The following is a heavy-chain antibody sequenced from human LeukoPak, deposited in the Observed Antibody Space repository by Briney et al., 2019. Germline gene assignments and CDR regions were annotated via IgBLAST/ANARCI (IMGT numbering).Heavy chain of an antibody. CDR3: AKHRSARSVRFDY. V-gene: IGHV3-23*01. J-gene: IGHJ4*02. CDR1: GFTFSSNA. CDR2: ISGSGGST. Sequence: GGSLRHSCAASGFTFSSNAMSWGGRALGEGLVGFSAISGSGGSTYYVDPVKGRLAISIDNPNHPLYLQMNSLRAEDTAVHFCAKHRSARSVRFDYWGQGTLVTVSS. D-gene: IGHD3-3*01.